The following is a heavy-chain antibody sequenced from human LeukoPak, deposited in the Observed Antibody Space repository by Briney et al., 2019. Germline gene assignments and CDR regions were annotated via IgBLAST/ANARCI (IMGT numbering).Heavy chain of an antibody. Sequence: ASVTVSCKASGYTFTGYYMHWVRQAPGQGLEWMGWINPNSGITNFAQKFQDRVSMTRDTSISTFHMELSRPTSDDTAVYYCARDRLSYFDSSDYWDFDSWGQGTLVTVSS. D-gene: IGHD3-22*01. CDR2: INPNSGIT. CDR3: ARDRLSYFDSSDYWDFDS. J-gene: IGHJ4*02. CDR1: GYTFTGYY. V-gene: IGHV1-2*02.